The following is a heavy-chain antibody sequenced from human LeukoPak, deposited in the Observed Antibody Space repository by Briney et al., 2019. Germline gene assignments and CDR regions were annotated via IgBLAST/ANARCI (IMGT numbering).Heavy chain of an antibody. CDR2: IIPILGIA. CDR3: ARDMEAAAGTQFDY. V-gene: IGHV1-69*04. J-gene: IGHJ4*02. D-gene: IGHD6-13*01. CDR1: GGTFSNYA. Sequence: SVTVSGKASGGTFSNYAISWVGQAPGQGREWMGRIIPILGIANSAQKFHGRLTVTADKSTSTAYMELSSLRSEDTAVYYCARDMEAAAGTQFDYWGQGTLVTVSS.